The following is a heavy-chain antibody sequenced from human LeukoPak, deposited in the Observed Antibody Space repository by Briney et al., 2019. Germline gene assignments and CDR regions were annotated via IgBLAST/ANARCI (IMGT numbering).Heavy chain of an antibody. V-gene: IGHV3-7*01. CDR3: AREIIVTTFPDY. CDR1: GFIFSTYW. D-gene: IGHD4-11*01. CDR2: IKQDGSEK. J-gene: IGHJ4*02. Sequence: GGSLRLSCEASGFIFSTYWMTWVRQAPGKGLEWVANIKQDGSEKHCVDSVKGGFTISRDNAKNSLYLQMNSLRAEDTAVYYCAREIIVTTFPDYWGQGTLVTVSS.